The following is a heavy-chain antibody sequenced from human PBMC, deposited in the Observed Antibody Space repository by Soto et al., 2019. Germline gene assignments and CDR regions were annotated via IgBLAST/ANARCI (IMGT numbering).Heavy chain of an antibody. V-gene: IGHV5-51*01. Sequence: PGESLKISCKGSGYSFTSYWIGWVRQMPGKGLEWMGIIYPGDSDTRYSPSFQGQVTISADKSISTAYLQWSSLKASDTAMYYCARHSKRDILTGRQGYYLDYWGQGTLVTVSS. CDR3: ARHSKRDILTGRQGYYLDY. CDR2: IYPGDSDT. CDR1: GYSFTSYW. D-gene: IGHD3-9*01. J-gene: IGHJ4*02.